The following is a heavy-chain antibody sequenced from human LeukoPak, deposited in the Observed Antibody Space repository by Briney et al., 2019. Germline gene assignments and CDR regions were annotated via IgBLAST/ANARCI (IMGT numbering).Heavy chain of an antibody. V-gene: IGHV3-30*04. Sequence: GGSLRLSCAASGFTFSSYAMHWVRQAPGKGLEWVTVISYDGSNKYYADSAKGRFTISRDNSKNTLYLQMNSLRAEDTAVYYCARETTSGPNGSFDSWGQGTLVTVSS. D-gene: IGHD1-26*01. J-gene: IGHJ4*02. CDR3: ARETTSGPNGSFDS. CDR1: GFTFSSYA. CDR2: ISYDGSNK.